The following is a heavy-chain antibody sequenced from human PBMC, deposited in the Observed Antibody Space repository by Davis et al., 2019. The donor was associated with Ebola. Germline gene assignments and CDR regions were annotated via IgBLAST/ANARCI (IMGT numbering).Heavy chain of an antibody. D-gene: IGHD2-2*02. CDR2: IKQDVSEK. J-gene: IGHJ5*02. CDR1: GFTFSSYA. V-gene: IGHV3-7*03. CDR3: TGGNCFSTSCYKNWFDP. Sequence: GGSLRLSCAASGFTFSSYAMSWVRQAPGKGLEWVANIKQDVSEKYYVDSVKGRFTISRDNAKNSLYLQMNSLRAEDTAVYYCTGGNCFSTSCYKNWFDPWGQGTLVTVSS.